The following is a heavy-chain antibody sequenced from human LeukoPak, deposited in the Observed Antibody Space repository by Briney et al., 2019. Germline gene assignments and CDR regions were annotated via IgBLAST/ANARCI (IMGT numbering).Heavy chain of an antibody. V-gene: IGHV5-51*01. Sequence: GESLQISCKGSGYSFTSYWIGWVRPMPGKGLEWMGIIYPGDSDTRYSPSFQGQVTISADKSISTAYLQWSSLKASDTAMYYCARRTASYDILTGPDYWGQGTLVTVSS. CDR1: GYSFTSYW. CDR3: ARRTASYDILTGPDY. CDR2: IYPGDSDT. D-gene: IGHD3-9*01. J-gene: IGHJ4*02.